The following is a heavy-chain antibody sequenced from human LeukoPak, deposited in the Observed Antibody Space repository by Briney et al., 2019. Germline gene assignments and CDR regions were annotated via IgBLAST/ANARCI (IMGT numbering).Heavy chain of an antibody. CDR1: GGSISSGGYY. V-gene: IGHV4-30-2*01. CDR2: IYHSGST. J-gene: IGHJ4*02. D-gene: IGHD1-7*01. CDR3: ARSPNWNWGYFDY. Sequence: SETLSLTCTVSGGSISSGGYYWSGIRQPPGKGLEWIGYIYHSGSTYYNPSLKSRVTISVDRSKNQFSLKLSSVTAADTAVYYCARSPNWNWGYFDYWGQGTLVTVSS.